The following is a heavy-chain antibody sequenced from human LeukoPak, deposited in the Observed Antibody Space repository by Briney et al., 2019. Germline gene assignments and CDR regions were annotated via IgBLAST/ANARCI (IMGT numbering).Heavy chain of an antibody. J-gene: IGHJ4*02. D-gene: IGHD2-2*01. V-gene: IGHV3-7*01. CDR3: VIPISCSSTSCQRDY. CDR1: GFTFNTFW. Sequence: GGSLRLSCAASGFTFNTFWMTWVRQTPGKGLEWVANIKQDGSEKYYVDSVKGRFTISRDNAKNSLYLQMNSLRAEDTAVYHCVIPISCSSTSCQRDYWGQGTVVTVSS. CDR2: IKQDGSEK.